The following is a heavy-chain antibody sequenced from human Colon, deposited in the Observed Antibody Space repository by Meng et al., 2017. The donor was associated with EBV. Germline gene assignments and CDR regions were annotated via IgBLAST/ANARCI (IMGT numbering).Heavy chain of an antibody. D-gene: IGHD5-18*01. CDR1: GDSISSGYYY. J-gene: IGHJ2*01. CDR2: IYYSGST. V-gene: IGHV4-30-4*01. Sequence: GPGLVHPSQTLSLTRPFSGDSISSGYYYWSWFRQPPGKGLELIGHIYYSGSTSYNPSLKSRVTISVDTSNNQFSLKVSSVTATDTAVYYCARVGWRQWSFDLWGRGTLVTVSS. CDR3: ARVGWRQWSFDL.